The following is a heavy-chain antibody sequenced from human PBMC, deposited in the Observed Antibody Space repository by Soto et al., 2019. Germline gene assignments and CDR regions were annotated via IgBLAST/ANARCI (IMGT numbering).Heavy chain of an antibody. V-gene: IGHV3-9*01. D-gene: IGHD1-20*01. CDR1: GFTFDDYA. CDR3: AKAGSHNWNLPNWFDP. Sequence: EVQLVESGGGLVQPGRSLRLSCAASGFTFDDYAMHWVRQAPGKGLEWVSGISWNSGSIGYADSVKGRFTISRDNAKNSLYLQMNSLGAEDTALYYCAKAGSHNWNLPNWFDPWGQGTLVTVSS. CDR2: ISWNSGSI. J-gene: IGHJ5*02.